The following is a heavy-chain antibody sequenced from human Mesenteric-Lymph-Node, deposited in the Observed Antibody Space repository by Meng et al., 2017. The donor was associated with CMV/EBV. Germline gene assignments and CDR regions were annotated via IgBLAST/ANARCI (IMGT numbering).Heavy chain of an antibody. CDR3: ALALYSNYDSDY. CDR1: GYTFTSYD. V-gene: IGHV1-8*03. CDR2: MNPNSGNT. J-gene: IGHJ4*02. Sequence: ASVKVSCKASGYTFTSYDINWVRQATGQGLEWMGWMNPNSGNTGYAQKFQGRATITRNTSISTAYMELSSLRSEDTAVYYCALALYSNYDSDYWGQGTLVTVSS. D-gene: IGHD4-11*01.